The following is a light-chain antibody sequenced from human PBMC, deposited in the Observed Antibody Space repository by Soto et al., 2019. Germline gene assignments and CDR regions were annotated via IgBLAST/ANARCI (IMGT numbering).Light chain of an antibody. V-gene: IGKV1-39*01. J-gene: IGKJ1*01. Sequence: DIQMTQSPPSLSASVGDRVTITCRASQTISDYLHWYQQKPGKAPTLLIYGSSSLQTGVPPRFSGSGSGTEFTLTISSLQPEDFGTYYCQQANSFPQTFGQGTKVEIK. CDR2: GSS. CDR3: QQANSFPQT. CDR1: QTISDY.